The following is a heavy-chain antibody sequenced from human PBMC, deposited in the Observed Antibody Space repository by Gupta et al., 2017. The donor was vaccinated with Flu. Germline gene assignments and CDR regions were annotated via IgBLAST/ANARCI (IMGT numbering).Heavy chain of an antibody. Sequence: EVQLVESGGGLVQPGGSLRLSCVISGFTFIDSHMNWIRQAPGKGLDWISYIGSGGNTDYADSVRGRFTISRDNARDSLFLQMNSLRDEDTALYYCARDLNWAFIFWGQGALVTVSS. V-gene: IGHV3-48*02. J-gene: IGHJ4*02. CDR1: GFTFIDSH. CDR2: IGSGGNT. CDR3: ARDLNWAFIF. D-gene: IGHD3-16*01.